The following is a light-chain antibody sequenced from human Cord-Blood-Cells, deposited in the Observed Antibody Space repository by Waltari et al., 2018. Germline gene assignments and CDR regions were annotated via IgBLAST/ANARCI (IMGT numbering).Light chain of an antibody. V-gene: IGLV2-14*01. J-gene: IGLJ1*01. Sequence: QSALTQPASVSGSPGQSITISCTGTSSAVGGYNFVPWYQQHPGKAPKLLIYEVSNRPSGVSNRFSGSKSGNTASLTISGLQAEDEADYYCSSYTSSSTLYVFGTGTKVTVL. CDR3: SSYTSSSTLYV. CDR1: SSAVGGYNF. CDR2: EVS.